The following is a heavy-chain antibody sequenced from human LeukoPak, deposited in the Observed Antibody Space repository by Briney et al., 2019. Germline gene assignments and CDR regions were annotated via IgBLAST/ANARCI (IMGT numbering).Heavy chain of an antibody. D-gene: IGHD7-27*01. CDR1: GGTFSSYA. CDR3: ASNWGPGRSWFDP. Sequence: VASVKVSCKASGGTFSSYAISWVRQAPGQGLEWMGRIIPILGIANYAQKFQGRVTITADKSTSTAYMELSSLRSEDTAVYYCASNWGPGRSWFDPWGQGTLVTVSS. J-gene: IGHJ5*02. V-gene: IGHV1-69*04. CDR2: IIPILGIA.